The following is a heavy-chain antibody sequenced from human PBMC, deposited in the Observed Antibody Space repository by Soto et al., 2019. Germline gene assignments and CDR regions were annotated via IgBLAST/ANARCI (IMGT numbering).Heavy chain of an antibody. Sequence: QVQLQESGPGLVKPSGTLSLTCVVSGDSIRSSKWWRLVRQPPGKGREWIGESYHSRSTNYNPSLKSRVIISVYKSKNQFSLQLSSVTDADTAVYECARAERQQHRDYWGQGTLVTVSS. CDR1: GDSIRSSKW. V-gene: IGHV4-4*02. D-gene: IGHD1-1*01. CDR3: ARAERQQHRDY. CDR2: SYHSRST. J-gene: IGHJ4*02.